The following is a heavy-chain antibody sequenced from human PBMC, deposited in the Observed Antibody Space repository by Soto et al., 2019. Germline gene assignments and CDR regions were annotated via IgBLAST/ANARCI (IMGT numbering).Heavy chain of an antibody. D-gene: IGHD3-10*01. Sequence: PGGSLRLSCAASEFTFSSFAMTWVRQAPGRGLEWISGISGSGGTTYDADSVKGRFTISRDNSNNTLYLQMNNLRAEDSAVYYCAKDLVLLRSWGQGTQVTVSS. J-gene: IGHJ5*02. CDR2: ISGSGGTT. CDR1: EFTFSSFA. V-gene: IGHV3-23*01. CDR3: AKDLVLLRS.